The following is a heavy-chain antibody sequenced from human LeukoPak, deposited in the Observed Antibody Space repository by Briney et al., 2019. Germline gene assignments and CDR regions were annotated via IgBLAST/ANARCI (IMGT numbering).Heavy chain of an antibody. D-gene: IGHD1-26*01. V-gene: IGHV3-48*03. CDR2: ICGSGTTI. J-gene: IGHJ4*02. CDR1: GFTFSSYE. CDR3: ARGWDRAHPTGFEFDV. Sequence: GGSLRLSCAASGFTFSSYEMNWVRQAPGKGLEWVSFICGSGTTINQPDSVKGRFTISRDNAKNSVHLQMDNLRVEGTAVYYCARGWDRAHPTGFEFDVWGQGTLVTVSS.